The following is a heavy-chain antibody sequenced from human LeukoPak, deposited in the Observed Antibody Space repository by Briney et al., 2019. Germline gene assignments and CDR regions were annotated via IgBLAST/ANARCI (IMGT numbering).Heavy chain of an antibody. Sequence: SVKVSCKASGGTFSSYAISWVRQAPGQGLEWMGGIIPIFGTANYAQKFQGRVTITADESTSTAYMELSSLRSEDTAVYYCARGDTAMARFDYWGQGTLVTVPS. CDR2: IIPIFGTA. CDR1: GGTFSSYA. V-gene: IGHV1-69*13. D-gene: IGHD5-18*01. CDR3: ARGDTAMARFDY. J-gene: IGHJ4*02.